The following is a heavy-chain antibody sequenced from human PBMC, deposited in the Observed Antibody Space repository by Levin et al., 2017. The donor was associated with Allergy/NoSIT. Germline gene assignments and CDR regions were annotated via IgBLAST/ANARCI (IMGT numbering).Heavy chain of an antibody. D-gene: IGHD6-13*01. Sequence: GGSLRLSCAVSGFTFGDYAMSWFRQTPGKGLEWVGFIRSKAYGGTTEYAASVKGRFTISRDDSKSIAYLQMNSLKTEDTAVYYCTRYSSSWYYYYGMDVWGQGTTVTVSS. CDR1: GFTFGDYA. J-gene: IGHJ6*02. CDR3: TRYSSSWYYYYGMDV. V-gene: IGHV3-49*03. CDR2: IRSKAYGGTT.